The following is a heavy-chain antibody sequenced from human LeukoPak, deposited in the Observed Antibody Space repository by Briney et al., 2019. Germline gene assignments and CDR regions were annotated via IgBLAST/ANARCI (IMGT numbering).Heavy chain of an antibody. D-gene: IGHD1-26*01. CDR2: IYYSGST. CDR1: GGSISSGDYY. Sequence: PSETLSLTCTVSGGSISSGDYYWSWIRQPPGKGLEWIGYIYYSGSTYYNPSLKSRVTISVDTSKNQFSLKLSSVTAADTAVYYCARAARVEWELHFIASDAFDIWGQGTMVTVSS. CDR3: ARAARVEWELHFIASDAFDI. J-gene: IGHJ3*02. V-gene: IGHV4-30-4*08.